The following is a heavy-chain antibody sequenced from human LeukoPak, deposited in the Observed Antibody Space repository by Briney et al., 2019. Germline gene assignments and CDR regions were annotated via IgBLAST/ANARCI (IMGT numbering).Heavy chain of an antibody. J-gene: IGHJ4*02. Sequence: GSLRLSCAASGFSFSSYWMHWVRQAPGEGLVWVSHINGGGSTTRYADSVKGRLTISRDNAKNTLYLQMNSLRAEDTAVYYCARGGGHSYDYHHYWGQGTLVTVSS. CDR2: INGGGSTT. D-gene: IGHD3-16*01. V-gene: IGHV3-74*01. CDR3: ARGGGHSYDYHHY. CDR1: GFSFSSYW.